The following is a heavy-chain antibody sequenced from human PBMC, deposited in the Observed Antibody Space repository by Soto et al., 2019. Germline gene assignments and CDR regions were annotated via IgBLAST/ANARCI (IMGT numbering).Heavy chain of an antibody. CDR2: IYYSGST. V-gene: IGHV4-31*03. CDR1: GGSISSGGYY. CDR3: AREPYFLDATKYYYGMDV. Sequence: SETLSLTCTVSGGSISSGGYYWSWIRQHPGKGLEWIGYIYYSGSTYYNPSLKSRVTISVDTSKNQFSLKLSSVTAADTAVYYCAREPYFLDATKYYYGMDVWGQGTTVTVSS. J-gene: IGHJ6*02. D-gene: IGHD1-26*01.